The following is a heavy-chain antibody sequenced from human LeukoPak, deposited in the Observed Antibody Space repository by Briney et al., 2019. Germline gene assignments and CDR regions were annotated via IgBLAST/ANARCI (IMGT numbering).Heavy chain of an antibody. CDR2: INWNGGST. CDR3: ARVSDHNVLLWFGEEA. Sequence: GGSLRLSCAASGFTFDDYGMSWVRQAPGKGLEWVSGINWNGGSTGYADSVKGRFTISRDNAKNSLYLQMNSLRADDTAVYYCARVSDHNVLLWFGEEAWGQGTLVTVSS. V-gene: IGHV3-20*04. D-gene: IGHD3-10*01. CDR1: GFTFDDYG. J-gene: IGHJ5*02.